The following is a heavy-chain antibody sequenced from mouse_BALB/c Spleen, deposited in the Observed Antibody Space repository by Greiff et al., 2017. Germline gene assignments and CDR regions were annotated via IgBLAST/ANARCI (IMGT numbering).Heavy chain of an antibody. CDR1: GYSFTGYN. CDR2: IDPYNGGT. CDR3: ARGDLWAMDY. J-gene: IGHJ4*01. D-gene: IGHD1-1*02. V-gene: IGHV1S135*01. Sequence: EVQLQESGPELGKPGASVKISCKASGYSFTGYNMYWVKQSHRKSLEWIGYIDPYNGGTSYNQKSKGKATLTVDKSSSTAYMHLNSLTSEDSAIYYCARGDLWAMDYWGQGTSVTVSS.